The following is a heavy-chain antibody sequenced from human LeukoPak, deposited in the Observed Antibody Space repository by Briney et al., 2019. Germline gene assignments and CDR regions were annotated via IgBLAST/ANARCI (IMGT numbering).Heavy chain of an antibody. CDR1: GGTISSYY. CDR2: IYYRGST. V-gene: IGHV4-59*08. D-gene: IGHD6-13*01. Sequence: SETLSLTCTVSGGTISSYYWSWIRQPPGKGLEWIGYIYYRGSTNYNPSLKRRVTISVDTSKNQFSLKLSSVTAADTAVYYCARRGYSSSWGYWFDPWGQGTLVTVSS. J-gene: IGHJ5*02. CDR3: ARRGYSSSWGYWFDP.